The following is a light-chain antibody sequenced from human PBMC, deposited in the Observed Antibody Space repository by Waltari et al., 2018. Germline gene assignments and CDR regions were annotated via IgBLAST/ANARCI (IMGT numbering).Light chain of an antibody. V-gene: IGLV6-57*01. J-gene: IGLJ3*02. CDR1: GRNY. CDR3: QSYNRNRWV. CDR2: ATN. Sequence: FMLTQPHSVSGSPGTTVTISCIGIGRNYVHWYQQRPGSSPPTVISATNHRPSGVPHRFSASIDSSSNSASLTISGLTTDDEADYYCQSYNRNRWVFGGGTKLTVL.